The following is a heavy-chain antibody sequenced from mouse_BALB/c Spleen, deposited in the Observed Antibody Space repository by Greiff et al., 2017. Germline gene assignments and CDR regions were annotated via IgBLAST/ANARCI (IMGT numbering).Heavy chain of an antibody. D-gene: IGHD1-2*01. CDR3: ARDLHGPYYFDY. CDR1: GFTFTEYY. V-gene: IGHV7-3*02. Sequence: DVHRVESGGGLVQPGGSLRLSCATSGFTFTEYYMTWVRQPPGKALEWLGFIRNKANGYTTEYSASVKGRFTITRDNSQSIHYLQMNTLRAEDSATYYCARDLHGPYYFDYWGQGTTLTVSS. J-gene: IGHJ2*01. CDR2: IRNKANGYTT.